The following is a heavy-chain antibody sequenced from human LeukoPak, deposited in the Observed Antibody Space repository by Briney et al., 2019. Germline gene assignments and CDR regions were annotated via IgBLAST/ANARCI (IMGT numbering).Heavy chain of an antibody. J-gene: IGHJ6*03. CDR2: ISSSSSYI. D-gene: IGHD1-26*01. CDR1: GFTFSSYS. CDR3: AREGHSGSYWNYYYYYYMDV. Sequence: GGSLRLSCAASGFTFSSYSMNWVRQAPGKGLEWVSSISSSSSYIRYADSVKGRFTISRDNAKNSLYLQMNSLRAEDTAVYYCAREGHSGSYWNYYYYYYMDVWGKGTTVTVSS. V-gene: IGHV3-21*01.